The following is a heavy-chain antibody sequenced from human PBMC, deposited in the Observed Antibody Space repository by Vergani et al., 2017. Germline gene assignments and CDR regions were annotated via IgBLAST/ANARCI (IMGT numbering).Heavy chain of an antibody. CDR1: GFSLSTSGMR. J-gene: IGHJ3*02. Sequence: QVTLKESGPALMKPTQTLTLTCTFSGFSLSTSGMRVSWIRQPPGKALEWLARIDWDDDKFYSTSLKTRLTISKDTSKNQVVLTMTNMDPVDTATYYCARMRNDVYAFDIWGQGTMVTVSS. V-gene: IGHV2-70*04. CDR3: ARMRNDVYAFDI. D-gene: IGHD1-1*01. CDR2: IDWDDDK.